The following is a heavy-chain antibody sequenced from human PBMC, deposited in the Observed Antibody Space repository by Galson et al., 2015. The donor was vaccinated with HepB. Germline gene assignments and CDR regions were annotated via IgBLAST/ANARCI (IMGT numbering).Heavy chain of an antibody. CDR3: ARGTIFGVVPVDY. CDR1: GFTFRTYS. Sequence: SLRLSCAGSGFTFRTYSMNWVRQAPGKGLEWVSSISSGSSYMYYADSVKGRFTSSRDNAKNSLYLRMNNLRAEDTAVYYCARGTIFGVVPVDYWGQGTLVTVSS. D-gene: IGHD3-3*01. CDR2: ISSGSSYM. J-gene: IGHJ4*02. V-gene: IGHV3-21*01.